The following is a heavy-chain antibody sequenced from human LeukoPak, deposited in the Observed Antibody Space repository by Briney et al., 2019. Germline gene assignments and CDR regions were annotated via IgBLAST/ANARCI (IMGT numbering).Heavy chain of an antibody. Sequence: GGSLRLSCAASGFTFNNYALTWVRQTPGKGLECVSAISGDGVSPYYADSVRGRSTISRDNSKNTLYLQMNSLRAEDTAVYYCAKVPQIFGVVSHYFDYWGQGTLVTVSS. CDR1: GFTFNNYA. CDR3: AKVPQIFGVVSHYFDY. V-gene: IGHV3-23*01. CDR2: ISGDGVSP. D-gene: IGHD3-3*01. J-gene: IGHJ4*02.